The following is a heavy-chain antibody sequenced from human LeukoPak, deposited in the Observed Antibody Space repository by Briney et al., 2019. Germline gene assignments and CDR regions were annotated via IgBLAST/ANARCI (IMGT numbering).Heavy chain of an antibody. CDR1: GGSISSSSYY. Sequence: PSETLSLTCTVSGGSISSSSYYWGWIRQPPGKGLEWIGSIHYSGSTNYNPSLKSRVTISVDTSKNQFSLKLSSVTAADTAVYYCARGPRGYCSSTSCGKVRYFQHWGQGTLVTVSS. J-gene: IGHJ1*01. V-gene: IGHV4-39*07. D-gene: IGHD2-2*01. CDR3: ARGPRGYCSSTSCGKVRYFQH. CDR2: IHYSGST.